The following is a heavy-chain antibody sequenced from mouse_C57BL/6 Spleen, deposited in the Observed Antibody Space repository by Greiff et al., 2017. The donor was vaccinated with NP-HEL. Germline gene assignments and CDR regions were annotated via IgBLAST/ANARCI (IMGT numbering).Heavy chain of an antibody. Sequence: VQLQQPGAELVRPGSSVKLSCKASGYTFTSYWMHWVKQRPIQGLEWIGNIDPSDSETHYNQKFKDKATLTVDKSSSTAYMQLSSLTSEDSAVYYCARRGEAGYYDYWYFDVWGTGTTVTVSS. V-gene: IGHV1-52*01. CDR3: ARRGEAGYYDYWYFDV. D-gene: IGHD2-4*01. J-gene: IGHJ1*03. CDR2: IDPSDSET. CDR1: GYTFTSYW.